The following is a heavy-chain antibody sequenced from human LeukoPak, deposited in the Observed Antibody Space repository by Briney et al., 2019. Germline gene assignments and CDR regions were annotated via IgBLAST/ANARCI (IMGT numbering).Heavy chain of an antibody. CDR1: GGSISSYY. CDR2: IYYSGST. D-gene: IGHD6-6*01. V-gene: IGHV4-59*01. CDR3: ARVGAARPFDY. Sequence: SETLSLTCTVSGGSISSYYWSWIRQPPGKGLEWIGYIYYSGSTNYNPSLKSRVTISVDTSKNQFSLKLSSVIAADTAVYYCARVGAARPFDYWGQGTLVTVSS. J-gene: IGHJ4*02.